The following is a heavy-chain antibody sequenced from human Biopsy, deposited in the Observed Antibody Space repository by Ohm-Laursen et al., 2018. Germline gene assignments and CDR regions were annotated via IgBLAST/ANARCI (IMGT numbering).Heavy chain of an antibody. J-gene: IGHJ4*02. V-gene: IGHV3-74*01. CDR1: GFTVSRNY. D-gene: IGHD5-18*01. Sequence: SLRLSCTASGFTVSRNYMTWVRQAPGKGLEWVSRFNSDGTDTTYADSVKGRFTISRDNAKNTLYLQMNSLRVEDTAVYYCAKAGRGYIDYWGQGTLVTVSS. CDR2: FNSDGTDT. CDR3: AKAGRGYIDY.